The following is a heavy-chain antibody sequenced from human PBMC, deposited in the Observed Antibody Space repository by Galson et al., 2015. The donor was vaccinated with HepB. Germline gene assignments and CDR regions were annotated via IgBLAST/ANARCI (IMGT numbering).Heavy chain of an antibody. Sequence: SLRLSCAASGFTFSSYAMSWVRQAPGKGLEWVSAFSGIGGGTYYEDSVTGRFTISRDNSKNTLYLQMNSLRAENTAVSYCAKDVSSSSVSYVDLWGRSTLVTVSS. CDR3: AKDVSSSSVSYVDL. J-gene: IGHJ2*01. D-gene: IGHD6-6*01. CDR2: FSGIGGGT. V-gene: IGHV3-23*01. CDR1: GFTFSSYA.